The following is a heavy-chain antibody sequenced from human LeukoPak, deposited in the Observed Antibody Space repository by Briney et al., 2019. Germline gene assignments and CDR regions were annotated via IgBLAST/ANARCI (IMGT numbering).Heavy chain of an antibody. Sequence: EASVKVSCKASGGTFSSYAISWVRQAPGQGLEWVGRIIPIFGTANYAQKFQGRVTITADKSTSTAYMELSSLRSEDTAVYYCARDYSNYGFDYWGQGTLVTVSS. D-gene: IGHD4-11*01. CDR2: IIPIFGTA. CDR3: ARDYSNYGFDY. V-gene: IGHV1-69*06. J-gene: IGHJ4*02. CDR1: GGTFSSYA.